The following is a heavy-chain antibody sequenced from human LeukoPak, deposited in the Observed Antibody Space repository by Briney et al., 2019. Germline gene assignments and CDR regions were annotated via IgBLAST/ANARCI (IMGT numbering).Heavy chain of an antibody. V-gene: IGHV3-7*01. CDR1: GFTFSSYW. CDR3: AREDYDFWSGYHGDFDY. Sequence: GGSLRLSCAASGFTFSSYWMNWVRQAPGKGLAWVANIKQDGSEKYYVDSVKGRFTISRDNAKNSLYLQMNSLRAEDTAVYYCAREDYDFWSGYHGDFDYWGQGTLVTVSS. CDR2: IKQDGSEK. D-gene: IGHD3-3*01. J-gene: IGHJ4*02.